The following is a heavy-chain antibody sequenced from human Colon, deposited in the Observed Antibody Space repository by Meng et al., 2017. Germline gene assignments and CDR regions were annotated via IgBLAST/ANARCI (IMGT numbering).Heavy chain of an antibody. D-gene: IGHD3-10*01. CDR1: GFSFGNYA. CDR2: ISVNGRST. Sequence: GESLKISCAASGFSFGNYAMSWVRQAPGKGLEWISSISVNGRSTYYADSVKGRFTISRDISDKTVYLEMNSLRAGDTAIYYCAKQRGVTTVRGIDDWGQGARVTVSS. J-gene: IGHJ4*01. CDR3: AKQRGVTTVRGIDD. V-gene: IGHV3-23*01.